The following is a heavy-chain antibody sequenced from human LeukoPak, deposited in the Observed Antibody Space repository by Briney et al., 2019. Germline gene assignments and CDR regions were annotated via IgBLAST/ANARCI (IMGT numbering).Heavy chain of an antibody. J-gene: IGHJ4*02. CDR2: ISGSGGST. V-gene: IGHV3-23*01. Sequence: PGGSLRLSCAASGFTFSSYAMSWVRQAPGKGLEWVSAISGSGGSTYYADSVKGRFTISRDNSKNTLYLQMNSLRAEDTAVYYCAKDDVLLYYYDSSGYYCWGQGTLVTVSS. D-gene: IGHD3-22*01. CDR3: AKDDVLLYYYDSSGYYC. CDR1: GFTFSSYA.